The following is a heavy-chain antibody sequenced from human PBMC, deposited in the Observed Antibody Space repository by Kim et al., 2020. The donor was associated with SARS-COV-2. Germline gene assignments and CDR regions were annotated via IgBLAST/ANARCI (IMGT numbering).Heavy chain of an antibody. V-gene: IGHV3-21*01. J-gene: IGHJ3*02. Sequence: GGSLRLSCAASGFTFSSYSMNWVRQALGKGLEWVSSISSSSSYIYYADSVKGRFTISRDNAKNSLYLQMNSLRAEDTAVYYCARETTGDAFDIWGQGTMVTVSS. CDR3: ARETTGDAFDI. D-gene: IGHD1-1*01. CDR2: ISSSSSYI. CDR1: GFTFSSYS.